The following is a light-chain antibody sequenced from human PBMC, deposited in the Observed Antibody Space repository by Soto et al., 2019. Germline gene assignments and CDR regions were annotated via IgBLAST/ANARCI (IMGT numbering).Light chain of an antibody. CDR3: SSYTTSSIYV. V-gene: IGLV2-14*01. CDR1: SSDVGGYNY. CDR2: DVS. J-gene: IGLJ1*01. Sequence: QSALTQPASVSGSPGQSITISCTGTSSDVGGYNYVSWYQQHPGKAPKLMIYDVSNRPSGVSNRFSGSKSGNTASLTISGLQDEDEADYYCSSYTTSSIYVFGTGTKVTLL.